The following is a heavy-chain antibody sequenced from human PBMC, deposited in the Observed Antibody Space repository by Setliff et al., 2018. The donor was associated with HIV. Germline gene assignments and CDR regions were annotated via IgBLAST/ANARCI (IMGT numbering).Heavy chain of an antibody. J-gene: IGHJ6*02. CDR3: ARRGDFFYYAMDV. CDR2: IYYSGTT. V-gene: IGHV4-30-4*01. Sequence: SETLSLTCTVSGASIDSGDHYWTWIRQPPGKGLEWIGYIYYSGTTYYNPSLKSRVTISVDRSKNQFSLKLSSVTAADTAVYYCARRGDFFYYAMDVWGQGTTVTVSS. CDR1: GASIDSGDHY.